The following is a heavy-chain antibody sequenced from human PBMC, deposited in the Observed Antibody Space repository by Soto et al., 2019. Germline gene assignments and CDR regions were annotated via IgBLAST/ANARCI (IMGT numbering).Heavy chain of an antibody. Sequence: QVQLHQWGAGLLKPSETLSLTCAVYGGSFSGYYWSWIRQPPGKGLEWIGEINHSGSTNYNPSLKSRVTISVDTSKNKCSLKLSSVTAADTAVYYCARGSKALSYDYYMDVWGKGTTVTVSS. CDR2: INHSGST. CDR3: ARGSKALSYDYYMDV. CDR1: GGSFSGYY. D-gene: IGHD6-6*01. V-gene: IGHV4-34*01. J-gene: IGHJ6*03.